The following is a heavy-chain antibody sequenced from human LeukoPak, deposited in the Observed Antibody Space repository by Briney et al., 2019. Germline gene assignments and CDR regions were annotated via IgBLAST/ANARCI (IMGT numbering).Heavy chain of an antibody. CDR3: AELGITMIGGV. D-gene: IGHD3-10*02. J-gene: IGHJ6*04. CDR1: GFTFSSYG. CDR2: ISGSAGST. V-gene: IGHV3-23*01. Sequence: SGGSLRLSCAASGFTFSSYGMSWVRQAPGKGLEWVSGISGSAGSTYYADSVKGRFTVSRDNSKNTLYLQMNSLRAEDTAVYYCAELGITMIGGVWGKGTTVTISS.